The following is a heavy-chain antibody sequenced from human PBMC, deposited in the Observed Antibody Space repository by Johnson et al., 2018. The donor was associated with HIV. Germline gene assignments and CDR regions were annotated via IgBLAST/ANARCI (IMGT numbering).Heavy chain of an antibody. Sequence: QMHLVESGGGVVQPGRSLRLSCTASGFTFSNYAIHWVRQAPGKGLEWVAGITYDGSNKNYADSVKGRFTISRDNSKNTLYLQMNSLRAEDTAVYYCATSTASDAFDIWGQGTMVTVSS. CDR3: ATSTASDAFDI. CDR2: ITYDGSNK. D-gene: IGHD1-1*01. J-gene: IGHJ3*02. CDR1: GFTFSNYA. V-gene: IGHV3-30*03.